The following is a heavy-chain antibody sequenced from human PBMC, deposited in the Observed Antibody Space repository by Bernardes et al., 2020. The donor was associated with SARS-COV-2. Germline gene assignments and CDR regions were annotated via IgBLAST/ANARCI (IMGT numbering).Heavy chain of an antibody. V-gene: IGHV3-74*01. CDR2: INGDGSTT. J-gene: IGHJ6*02. Sequence: GGSLRLSCVASGFTFSNYWMHWVRQAPGKGLVLVSQINGDGSTTNNADSVKGRFTISRDNAKNTLYLQLNSLRAEDTAVYSCVRGTRNYYGMDVWGQGTTVTVSS. D-gene: IGHD2-15*01. CDR3: VRGTRNYYGMDV. CDR1: GFTFSNYW.